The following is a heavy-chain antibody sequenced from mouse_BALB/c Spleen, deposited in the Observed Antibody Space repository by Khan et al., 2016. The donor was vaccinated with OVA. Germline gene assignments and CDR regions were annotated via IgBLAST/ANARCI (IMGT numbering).Heavy chain of an antibody. Sequence: EVKLVESGGDLVKPGGSLKLSCAASGFTFSTYGMSWVRQTPDKRLEWVATVSTCGSYTYYPDSVKGRFTISRDNAKNTLYLQMSGLKSEDTAMFYCTRLAYYYDSEGVAYWGQGTLVTVSA. D-gene: IGHD1-1*01. CDR1: GFTFSTYG. CDR3: TRLAYYYDSEGVAY. J-gene: IGHJ3*01. V-gene: IGHV5-6*01. CDR2: VSTCGSYT.